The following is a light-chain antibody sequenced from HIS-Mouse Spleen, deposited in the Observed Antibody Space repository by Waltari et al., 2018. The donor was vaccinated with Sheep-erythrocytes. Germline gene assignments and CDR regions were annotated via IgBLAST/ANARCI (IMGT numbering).Light chain of an antibody. V-gene: IGLV2-11*01. Sequence: QSALTQPRSVSGSAGQSVTISCTRTSSDVGGYNYVSWYQQHPGKAPKLMIYDVSKRPSGVPDRFSGSKSGNTASLTISGLQAEDEADYYCCSYAGSYNHVFATGTKVTVL. CDR2: DVS. CDR1: SSDVGGYNY. J-gene: IGLJ1*01. CDR3: CSYAGSYNHV.